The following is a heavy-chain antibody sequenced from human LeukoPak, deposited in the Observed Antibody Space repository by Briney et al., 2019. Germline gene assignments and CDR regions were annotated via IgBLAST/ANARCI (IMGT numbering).Heavy chain of an antibody. Sequence: ASVKVSCKASGYTFTGYYMHWVRQAPGQGLEWMGWINPNSGGTNYAQKFQGRVTMTRDTSISTAYMELSRLRPDDTAVYYCARGGTRTGWYFDLWGRGTLVTVSS. J-gene: IGHJ2*01. CDR1: GYTFTGYY. D-gene: IGHD3/OR15-3a*01. V-gene: IGHV1-2*02. CDR2: INPNSGGT. CDR3: ARGGTRTGWYFDL.